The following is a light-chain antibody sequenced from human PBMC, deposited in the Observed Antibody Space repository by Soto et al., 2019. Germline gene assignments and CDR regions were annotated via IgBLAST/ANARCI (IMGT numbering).Light chain of an antibody. J-gene: IGKJ2*01. CDR1: QTLRPW. Sequence: DIQMTQSPSTLSASIGDRVTITRRASQTLRPWLAWYQQKPGKAPKVLIYDGSSLESGVPSRFSGSASGTEFTLTISSLQPDDFATYYCQQYNSYPYTFGQGTKLEI. CDR2: DGS. CDR3: QQYNSYPYT. V-gene: IGKV1-5*01.